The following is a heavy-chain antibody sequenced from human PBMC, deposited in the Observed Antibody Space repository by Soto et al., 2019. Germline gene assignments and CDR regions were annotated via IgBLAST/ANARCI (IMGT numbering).Heavy chain of an antibody. Sequence: QITLKESGPTLVKATQTLTLTCTFSGFSLSTTGVGVGWIRQPSGKALEWLALIFWDDDERYSPSLRSRLTITKDTSKNQVVLTMTNMDPVDTATHYCAHISTYDSSGFRIDSWGQGTLVTVSS. CDR1: GFSLSTTGVG. V-gene: IGHV2-5*02. D-gene: IGHD3-22*01. CDR2: IFWDDDE. CDR3: AHISTYDSSGFRIDS. J-gene: IGHJ4*02.